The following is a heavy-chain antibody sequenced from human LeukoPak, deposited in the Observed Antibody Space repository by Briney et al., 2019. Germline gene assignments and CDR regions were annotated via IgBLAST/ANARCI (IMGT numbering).Heavy chain of an antibody. CDR1: GFTFDDYG. CDR3: ARGSYYDSSGYPPDY. V-gene: IGHV3-20*04. Sequence: GRSLRLSCAASGFTFDDYGMSWVRQAPGKGLEWVSGINWNGDSTGYADSVKGRFTISRENAKNSLYLQMNSLRAGDTAVYYCARGSYYDSSGYPPDYWGQGTLVTVSS. D-gene: IGHD3-22*01. J-gene: IGHJ4*02. CDR2: INWNGDST.